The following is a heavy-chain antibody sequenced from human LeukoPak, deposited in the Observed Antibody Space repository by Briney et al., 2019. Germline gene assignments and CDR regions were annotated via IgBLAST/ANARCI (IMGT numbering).Heavy chain of an antibody. J-gene: IGHJ4*02. CDR3: AKWGDYDVLAGYYVSDF. CDR2: ISGRSDNT. D-gene: IGHD3-9*01. V-gene: IGHV3-23*01. CDR1: GFILSNYA. Sequence: GGSLRLSCAASGFILSNYAMYWVRQAPGKGLEWVSAISGRSDNTNYADSVKGRFTLSRDSSKNTLYLQMNSLRADDTAVYYCAKWGDYDVLAGYYVSDFWGQGTLVTVPS.